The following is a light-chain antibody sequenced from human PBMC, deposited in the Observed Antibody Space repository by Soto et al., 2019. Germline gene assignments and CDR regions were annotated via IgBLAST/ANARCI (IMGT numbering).Light chain of an antibody. CDR3: GTWYSSLSIVA. CDR2: DNN. Sequence: QSVLTQPPSVSAPPGQKVTISCSGSSSNIGNNYVAWYQHFPGTAPKLLIYDNNKRPLGIADRFSGSKSGTSATLGIAGLQTGDEADYYCGTWYSSLSIVAFGGGTKLTVL. CDR1: SSNIGNNY. V-gene: IGLV1-51*01. J-gene: IGLJ2*01.